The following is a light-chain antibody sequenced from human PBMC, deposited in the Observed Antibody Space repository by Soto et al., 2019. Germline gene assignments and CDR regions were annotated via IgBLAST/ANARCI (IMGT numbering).Light chain of an antibody. Sequence: DIQMTQSPSYLSASVGDRVSITCRASQSISNYLNWYHQKPGKSPKLLIYAASRLQSGVPSRFSGSGSGTDFTLTISSLQPEDFVTYPCQQPYSTPFTFGPGTVVDI. CDR1: QSISNY. CDR3: QQPYSTPFT. V-gene: IGKV1-39*01. CDR2: AAS. J-gene: IGKJ3*01.